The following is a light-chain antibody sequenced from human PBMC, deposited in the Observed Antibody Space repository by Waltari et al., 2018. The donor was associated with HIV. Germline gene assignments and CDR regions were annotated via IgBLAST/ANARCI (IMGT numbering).Light chain of an antibody. J-gene: IGLJ1*01. CDR2: DVT. CDR1: SSDVGAYNY. Sequence: QSALTQPASVSGSPGQSITISCTGTSSDVGAYNYVSWYQQHPGKAPKLMIYDVTKRPSGVSNHFSGSKSANTASLTISGLQAEDEADYYCCSYAGSSTYVFGSGTKVTVL. V-gene: IGLV2-23*02. CDR3: CSYAGSSTYV.